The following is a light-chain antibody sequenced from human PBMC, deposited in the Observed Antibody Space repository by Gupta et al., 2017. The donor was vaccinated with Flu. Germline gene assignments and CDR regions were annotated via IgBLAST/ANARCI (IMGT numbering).Light chain of an antibody. CDR2: DAS. Sequence: PGERATLSCRASQSVGSLLAWYQQKPDQAPRLLIYDASNRATGIPARFSGSGSGTDFTLTISRLEPEDFAVYYCQQRSIWLTFGGGTKVEIK. CDR1: QSVGSL. CDR3: QQRSIWLT. V-gene: IGKV3-11*01. J-gene: IGKJ4*01.